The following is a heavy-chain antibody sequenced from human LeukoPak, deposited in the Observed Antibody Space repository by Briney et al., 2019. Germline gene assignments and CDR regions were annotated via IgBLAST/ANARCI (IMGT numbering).Heavy chain of an antibody. Sequence: GGSLRLSCAASGFTFSSYGMHWVRQAPGKGLEWVAVMSYDGSNKYYADSVKGRFTISRDNSKNTLYLQMNSLRAEDTAVYYCANSEALDYWGQGTLVTVSS. CDR2: MSYDGSNK. CDR3: ANSEALDY. J-gene: IGHJ4*02. CDR1: GFTFSSYG. V-gene: IGHV3-30*18.